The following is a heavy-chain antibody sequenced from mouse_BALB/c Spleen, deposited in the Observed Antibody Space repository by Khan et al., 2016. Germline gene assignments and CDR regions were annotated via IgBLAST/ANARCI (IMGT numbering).Heavy chain of an antibody. Sequence: QIQLVQSGPELKKPGETVKISCKASGYTFTNYGMNWVKQAPGKGLKWMGWINTYTGEPTYADDFKGRFAFSLETSASTAYLQINNLKNEDTATYFCARSQTARATGFAYWSQGTLVTVSA. D-gene: IGHD3-2*01. J-gene: IGHJ3*01. CDR1: GYTFTNYG. CDR3: ARSQTARATGFAY. V-gene: IGHV9-3-1*01. CDR2: INTYTGEP.